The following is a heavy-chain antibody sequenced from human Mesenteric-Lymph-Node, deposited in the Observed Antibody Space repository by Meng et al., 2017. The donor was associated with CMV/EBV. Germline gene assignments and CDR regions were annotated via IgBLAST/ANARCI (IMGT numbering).Heavy chain of an antibody. J-gene: IGHJ4*02. Sequence: SCKASGYTFSSYDVNWVRQATGRGLEWMGWTNPNSGNTGYAQKFQDRVTITRDTSISTVYMELSGLRSEDTAVYYCARSRGAGFDYWGQGTLVTVSS. CDR1: GYTFSSYD. CDR2: TNPNSGNT. D-gene: IGHD3-10*01. V-gene: IGHV1-8*03. CDR3: ARSRGAGFDY.